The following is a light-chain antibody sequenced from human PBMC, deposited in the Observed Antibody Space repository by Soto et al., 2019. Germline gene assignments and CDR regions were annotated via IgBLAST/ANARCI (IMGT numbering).Light chain of an antibody. CDR2: WAS. J-gene: IGKJ4*01. CDR1: QSVLYSSNNKNY. Sequence: IVMTQSPDSLAVSLGERATINCKSSQSVLYSSNNKNYLAWYQQKPGQPPNLLIYWASTRESGVPDRFSGSGSGTDFTLTISSLQAEDVAFYYCQQYYSTPLTFGGGTKVEIK. CDR3: QQYYSTPLT. V-gene: IGKV4-1*01.